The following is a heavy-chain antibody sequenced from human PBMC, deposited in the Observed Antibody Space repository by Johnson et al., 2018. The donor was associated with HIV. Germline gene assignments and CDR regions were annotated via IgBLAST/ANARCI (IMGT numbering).Heavy chain of an antibody. Sequence: VQLVESGGGVVQPGGSLRLSCAASGFTFSSYVMHWVRQAPGKGLEWVANIKQDGSEKYYVDSVKGRFTISRDNAKNSLYLQMNSLRAEDTAVYYCAKDHGYSYEWGFDAFDIWGQGTMVTVSS. V-gene: IGHV3-7*01. CDR2: IKQDGSEK. D-gene: IGHD5-18*01. CDR1: GFTFSSYV. J-gene: IGHJ3*02. CDR3: AKDHGYSYEWGFDAFDI.